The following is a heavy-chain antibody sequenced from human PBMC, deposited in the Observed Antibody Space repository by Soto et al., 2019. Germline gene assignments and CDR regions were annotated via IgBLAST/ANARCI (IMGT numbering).Heavy chain of an antibody. D-gene: IGHD5-18*01. V-gene: IGHV3-15*01. CDR3: TTDNVDTAMVKGWYFDY. CDR2: IKSKTDGGTT. CDR1: GFTFSNAW. J-gene: IGHJ4*02. Sequence: GGSLRLSCAASGFTFSNAWMSWVRQAPGKGLEWVGRIKSKTDGGTTDYAAPVKGRFTISRDDSKNTLYLQMNSLKTEDTAVYYCTTDNVDTAMVKGWYFDYWGQGTLVTVSS.